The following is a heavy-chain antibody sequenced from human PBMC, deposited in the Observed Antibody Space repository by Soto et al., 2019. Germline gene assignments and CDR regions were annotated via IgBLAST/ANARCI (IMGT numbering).Heavy chain of an antibody. Sequence: GGSLRLSCAPSGFTFSSYGMHWVRQAPGKGLEWVAVIWYDGSKRYHADFVKGRFTISRDNSKNILYLEMNSLRAEDTAVYYCARDIGSTGFDYDLWGQGTLVTVSS. D-gene: IGHD5-12*01. CDR1: GFTFSSYG. CDR2: IWYDGSKR. CDR3: ARDIGSTGFDYDL. V-gene: IGHV3-33*01. J-gene: IGHJ4*02.